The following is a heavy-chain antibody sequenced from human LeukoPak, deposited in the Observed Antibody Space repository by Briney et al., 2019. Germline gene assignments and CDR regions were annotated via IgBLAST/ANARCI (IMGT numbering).Heavy chain of an antibody. V-gene: IGHV3-7*01. Sequence: GGSLRLSCAASGFTFSSFWMNWVRQPSGKGLEWVAHIKLNGGGKDYAGSVKGRFTISRDDAKNSVYLEINSLRAEDTAVYYCARDADGHFDSWGQGTLVTVSS. CDR2: IKLNGGGK. CDR3: ARDADGHFDS. J-gene: IGHJ4*02. D-gene: IGHD5-24*01. CDR1: GFTFSSFW.